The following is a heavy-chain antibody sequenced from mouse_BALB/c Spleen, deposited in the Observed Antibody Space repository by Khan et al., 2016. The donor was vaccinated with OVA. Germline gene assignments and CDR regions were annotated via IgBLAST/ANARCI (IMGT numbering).Heavy chain of an antibody. CDR2: ISYRGST. Sequence: VQLQQSGPGLVKPSQSLSLTCTVTGYSINSDYAWNWIRQFPGNKLEWMGYISYRGSTSYNPSLKSRISITRDTSKNQFFLQLNSVTTEDTSTYYCARKDDYDARDYWGQGTSVTVAS. V-gene: IGHV3-2*02. CDR1: GYSINSDYA. J-gene: IGHJ4*01. CDR3: ARKDDYDARDY.